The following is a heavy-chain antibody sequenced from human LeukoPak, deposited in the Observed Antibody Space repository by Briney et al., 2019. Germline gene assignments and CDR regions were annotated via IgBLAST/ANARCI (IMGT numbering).Heavy chain of an antibody. J-gene: IGHJ3*02. V-gene: IGHV3-23*01. Sequence: GGSLRLSCAASGFTFDDYGMSWVRQAPGKGLEWVSAISGSGGSTYYADSVKGRFTISRDNSKNTLYLQMNSLRAEDTAVYYCATLSGSYGDAFDIWGQGTMVTVSS. CDR2: ISGSGGST. CDR1: GFTFDDYG. CDR3: ATLSGSYGDAFDI. D-gene: IGHD1-26*01.